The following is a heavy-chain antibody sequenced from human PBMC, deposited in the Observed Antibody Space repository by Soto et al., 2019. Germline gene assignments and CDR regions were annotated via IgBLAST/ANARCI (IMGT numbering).Heavy chain of an antibody. J-gene: IGHJ3*02. Sequence: GGSLRLSCAASGFTFSSYGMHWVRQAPGKGLEWVAVILYDGSEKWFADSVKGQFTISRDSSKNTLYLQMNSLRAEDTAMYYCAKDLAATDAFDIWGQGTMVTVSS. V-gene: IGHV3-30*18. CDR1: GFTFSSYG. D-gene: IGHD2-15*01. CDR3: AKDLAATDAFDI. CDR2: ILYDGSEK.